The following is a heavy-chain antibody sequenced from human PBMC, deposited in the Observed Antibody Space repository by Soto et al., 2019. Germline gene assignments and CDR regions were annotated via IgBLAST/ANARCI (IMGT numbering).Heavy chain of an antibody. CDR3: ARTEKRLVPFYFDY. Sequence: ASVKVSCKASGYTFTSYGISWVRQAPGQGLEWMGWISAYNGNTNYAQKLQGRVTMTTDTSTSTAYMELRSLRSDDTAVYYCARTEKRLVPFYFDYWGQGTLVTVSS. V-gene: IGHV1-18*01. D-gene: IGHD6-13*01. J-gene: IGHJ4*02. CDR2: ISAYNGNT. CDR1: GYTFTSYG.